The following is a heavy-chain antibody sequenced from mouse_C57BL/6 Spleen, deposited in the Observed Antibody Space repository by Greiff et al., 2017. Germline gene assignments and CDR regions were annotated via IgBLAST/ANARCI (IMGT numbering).Heavy chain of an antibody. CDR2: IYPGDGDT. J-gene: IGHJ2*01. Sequence: VQLQQSGPELVKPGASVKISCKASGYAFSSSWMNWVKQRPGKGLEWIGRIYPGDGDTNYNGKFKGKATLTADKSSSTAYMQLSSLTSEDSAVYFCARGAGDYYGPFDYWGQGTTLTVSS. V-gene: IGHV1-82*01. D-gene: IGHD1-1*01. CDR1: GYAFSSSW. CDR3: ARGAGDYYGPFDY.